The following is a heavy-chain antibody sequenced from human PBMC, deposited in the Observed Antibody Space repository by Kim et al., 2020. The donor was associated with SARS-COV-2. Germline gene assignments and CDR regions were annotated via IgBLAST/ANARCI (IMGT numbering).Heavy chain of an antibody. CDR2: IYYSGST. Sequence: SETLSLTCTVSGGSVSSGSYYWSWIRQPPGKGLEWIGYIYYSGSTNYNPSLKSRVTISVDTSKNQFSLKLSSVTAADTAVYYCARGGTVTTFDLWGRGTLVTVSS. CDR1: GGSVSSGSYY. D-gene: IGHD4-17*01. J-gene: IGHJ2*01. CDR3: ARGGTVTTFDL. V-gene: IGHV4-61*01.